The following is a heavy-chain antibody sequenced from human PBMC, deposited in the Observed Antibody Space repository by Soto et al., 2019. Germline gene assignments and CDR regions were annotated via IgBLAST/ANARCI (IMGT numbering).Heavy chain of an antibody. Sequence: SVKVSWKASGYNFSIFDSYWVRQATGHGLEWMGWMNPNSGNTGYAQELRGRVTMTRNTSNTTAYMELTSLTSDDTGVYYCAGGNFRYWGQGTLVTV. CDR1: GYNFSIFD. CDR3: AGGNFRY. CDR2: MNPNSGNT. J-gene: IGHJ4*02. V-gene: IGHV1-8*02.